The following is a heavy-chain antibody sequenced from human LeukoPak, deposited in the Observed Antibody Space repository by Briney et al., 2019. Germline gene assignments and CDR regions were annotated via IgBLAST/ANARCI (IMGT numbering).Heavy chain of an antibody. CDR2: LYSDGNT. Sequence: PGGSLRLSCAAPGFTVITNDMTWVRLAPGKGLEWVSVLYSDGNTKYADSVQGRFTISRDNSKNTLYLEMNSLSPDDTAVYYCARGVEPLAANTLAYWGQGTLVTVSS. CDR3: ARGVEPLAANTLAY. J-gene: IGHJ4*02. V-gene: IGHV3-53*01. CDR1: GFTVITND. D-gene: IGHD1-14*01.